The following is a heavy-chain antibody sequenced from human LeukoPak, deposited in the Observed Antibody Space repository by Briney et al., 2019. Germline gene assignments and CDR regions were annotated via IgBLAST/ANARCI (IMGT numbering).Heavy chain of an antibody. J-gene: IGHJ4*02. D-gene: IGHD2-2*01. Sequence: PGGSLRLSCAASGLIFSDYTMNWVRQAPGKGMEWVSSISPDSSYIFYADSVKGRFTISRDNAKNSLYLQMNSLRVEDTATYYCANNLYCASASCLWGQGTLVSVSS. V-gene: IGHV3-21*01. CDR2: ISPDSSYI. CDR3: ANNLYCASASCL. CDR1: GLIFSDYT.